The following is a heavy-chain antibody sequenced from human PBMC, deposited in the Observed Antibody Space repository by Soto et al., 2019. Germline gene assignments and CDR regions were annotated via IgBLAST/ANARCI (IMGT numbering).Heavy chain of an antibody. V-gene: IGHV3-23*01. CDR2: ISGSGGST. CDR1: GFTFSSYA. Sequence: GSLRLSCAASGFTFSSYAMSWVRQAPGKGLEWVSAISGSGGSTYYADSVKGRFTISRDNSKNTLYLQMNSLRAEDTAVYYCAKAYSSGWAFGYFDYWGQGTLVTVSS. CDR3: AKAYSSGWAFGYFDY. D-gene: IGHD6-19*01. J-gene: IGHJ4*02.